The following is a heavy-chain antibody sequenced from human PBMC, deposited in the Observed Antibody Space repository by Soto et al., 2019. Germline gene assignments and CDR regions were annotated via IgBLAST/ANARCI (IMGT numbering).Heavy chain of an antibody. CDR3: ARGGETYCSSTSCYAHWFDP. Sequence: SETLSLTCAVYGGSFIGYYWSWIRQPPWKGLEWIGEINHSGSTNYNPSLKSRVTISVDTSKNQFSLKLSSVTAADTAVYYCARGGETYCSSTSCYAHWFDPWGQGTLVTVSS. V-gene: IGHV4-34*01. CDR1: GGSFIGYY. CDR2: INHSGST. J-gene: IGHJ5*02. D-gene: IGHD2-2*01.